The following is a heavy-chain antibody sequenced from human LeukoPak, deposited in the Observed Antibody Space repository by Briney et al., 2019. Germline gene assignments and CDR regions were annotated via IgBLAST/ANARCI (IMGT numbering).Heavy chain of an antibody. J-gene: IGHJ3*02. CDR3: AKDDDFWSGHDAFDI. CDR1: GFTFSSYG. V-gene: IGHV3-30*18. CDR2: ISYDGSNK. D-gene: IGHD3-3*01. Sequence: GGSLRLSCAASGFTFSSYGMHWVRQAPGKGLEWVAVISYDGSNKYYADSVKGRFTISRDNSKNTLYLQMNSPRAEDTAVYYCAKDDDFWSGHDAFDIWGQGTMVTVSS.